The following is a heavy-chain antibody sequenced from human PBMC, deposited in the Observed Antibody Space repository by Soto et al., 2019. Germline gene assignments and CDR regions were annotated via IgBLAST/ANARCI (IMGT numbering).Heavy chain of an antibody. CDR3: ARGQEGVVATH. CDR2: VKDGGHT. D-gene: IGHD5-12*01. V-gene: IGHV4-34*01. Sequence: QVQLQQWGAGLLKPSETLSLNCAVTGGSLSGYYWSWIRQPPGKGLEWIGEVKDGGHTNYSPSLRGRGTISSDTPNNQFSLRLNSVTAEDTGVYYCARGQEGVVATHWDQGSLVTVSS. J-gene: IGHJ4*02. CDR1: GGSLSGYY.